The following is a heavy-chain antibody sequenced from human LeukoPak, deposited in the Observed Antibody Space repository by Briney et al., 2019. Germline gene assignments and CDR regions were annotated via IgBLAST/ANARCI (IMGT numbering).Heavy chain of an antibody. CDR3: ARDTGYCSSTSCYPLDV. J-gene: IGHJ6*02. V-gene: IGHV3-7*01. D-gene: IGHD2-2*01. CDR1: GFTFSSYW. Sequence: GGSLRLSCAASGFTFSSYWMSWVRQAPGKGLEWVANIEQDGSEKYYVDSVKGRFTISRDSAKNSLYLQMNSLRAEDTAVCYCARDTGYCSSTSCYPLDVWGQGTTVTVSS. CDR2: IEQDGSEK.